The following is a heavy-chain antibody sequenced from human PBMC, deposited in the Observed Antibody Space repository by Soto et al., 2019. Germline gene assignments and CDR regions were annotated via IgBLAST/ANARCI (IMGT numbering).Heavy chain of an antibody. CDR2: TNHSGST. J-gene: IGHJ4*02. V-gene: IGHV4-34*01. Sequence: SETLSLTCAVYGGSFSGYYWSWIRQPPGKGLEWIGETNHSGSTNYNPSLKSRVTISVDTSKNQFSLKLSSVTAADTAVYYCARGSGLEDIVVVPAAIWGPSFDYWGQGTLVTVSS. CDR1: GGSFSGYY. D-gene: IGHD2-2*02. CDR3: ARGSGLEDIVVVPAAIWGPSFDY.